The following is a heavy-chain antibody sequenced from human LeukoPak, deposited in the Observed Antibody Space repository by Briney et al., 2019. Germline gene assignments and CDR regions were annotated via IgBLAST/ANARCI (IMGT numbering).Heavy chain of an antibody. D-gene: IGHD3-22*01. CDR3: AKDDSSGYNHDH. V-gene: IGHV3-23*01. J-gene: IGHJ5*02. CDR2: LSRSGSRT. CDR1: GFRFSNYA. Sequence: GGSLRLSCVGSGFRFSNYAMNWVRQAPGKGLQWVSALSRSGSRTFYADSVKGRFTISRDNSKNTLYLQMDSLRAEDTAIYYCAKDDSSGYNHDHWGQGTLVTVSS.